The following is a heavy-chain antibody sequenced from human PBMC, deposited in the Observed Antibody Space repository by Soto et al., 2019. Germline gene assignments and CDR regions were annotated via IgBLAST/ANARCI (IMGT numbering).Heavy chain of an antibody. V-gene: IGHV3-9*01. Sequence: EVQPVESGGGLVQPGRSLRLSCAASGFTFDDYAMHWVRQAPGKGLEWVSGISWNSGSIGYADSVKGRFTISRDNAKNSLYLQMNSLRAEDTALYYCAKGLWFGEPLDAFDIWGQGTMVTVSS. J-gene: IGHJ3*02. CDR3: AKGLWFGEPLDAFDI. CDR1: GFTFDDYA. CDR2: ISWNSGSI. D-gene: IGHD3-10*01.